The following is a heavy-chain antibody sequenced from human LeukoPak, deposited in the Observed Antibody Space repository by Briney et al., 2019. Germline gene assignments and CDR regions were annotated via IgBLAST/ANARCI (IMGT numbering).Heavy chain of an antibody. V-gene: IGHV3-21*01. CDR2: ISSGGSYI. D-gene: IGHD1-26*01. Sequence: GGSLRLSCTASGFSFSKYNMNWVRQAPGKGLEWVSSISSGGSYIYYADSVKGRFTISRDNTKNSLYLQMNSLRAEDTAVYYCARDPYSGSYGNYYYYFMDVWGKGTTVTISS. J-gene: IGHJ6*03. CDR1: GFSFSKYN. CDR3: ARDPYSGSYGNYYYYFMDV.